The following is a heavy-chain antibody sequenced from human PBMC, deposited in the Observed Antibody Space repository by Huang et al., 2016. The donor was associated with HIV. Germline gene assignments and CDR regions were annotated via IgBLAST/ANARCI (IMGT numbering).Heavy chain of an antibody. CDR1: GYTFSQYA. Sequence: QVQLVQSGAEVKKPGASVTVSCKASGYTFSQYAIHWVRQAPGQRLECLGCINVANGNTKYSQKFQGRVTITRDTAASTAYMELNSLGSEDTGVYYCARDPGDILTGYSLGSYYMDVWGKGTTVTVSS. CDR3: ARDPGDILTGYSLGSYYMDV. D-gene: IGHD3-9*01. J-gene: IGHJ6*03. V-gene: IGHV1-3*01. CDR2: INVANGNT.